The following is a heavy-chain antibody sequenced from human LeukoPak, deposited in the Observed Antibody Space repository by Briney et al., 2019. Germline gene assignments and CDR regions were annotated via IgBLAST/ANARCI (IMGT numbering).Heavy chain of an antibody. V-gene: IGHV3-53*04. Sequence: PGGSLRLSCAASGFTFSSYAMSWVRQAPGKGLEWVSVIYSGGSTYYADSVKGRFTISRHNSKNTLYLQMNSLRAEDTAVYYCARDSVVRGVIYWGQGTLVTVSS. J-gene: IGHJ4*02. CDR1: GFTFSSYA. D-gene: IGHD3-10*01. CDR3: ARDSVVRGVIY. CDR2: IYSGGST.